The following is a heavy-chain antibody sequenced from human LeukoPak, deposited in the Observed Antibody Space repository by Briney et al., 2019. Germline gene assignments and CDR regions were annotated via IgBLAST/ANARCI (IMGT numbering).Heavy chain of an antibody. CDR1: GFTFSSYG. J-gene: IGHJ4*02. CDR3: AKSRVSIAVAVFYLDY. CDR2: ISYDGSNK. Sequence: GGSLRLSCAASGFTFSSYGMHWVRQAPGKGLEWVAVISYDGSNKYYADSVKGRFTISRDNSKNTLYLQMNSLRAEDTAVYYCAKSRVSIAVAVFYLDYWGQGTLVTVSS. D-gene: IGHD6-19*01. V-gene: IGHV3-30*18.